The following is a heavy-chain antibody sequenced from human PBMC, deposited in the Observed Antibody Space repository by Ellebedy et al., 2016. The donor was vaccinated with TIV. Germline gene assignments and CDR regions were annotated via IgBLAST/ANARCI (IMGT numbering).Heavy chain of an antibody. V-gene: IGHV3-74*01. D-gene: IGHD3-22*01. CDR1: GFTFSSYW. CDR3: SRGGHYSDSLFDS. CDR2: INADGRSR. J-gene: IGHJ4*02. Sequence: GESPKISXAASGFTFSSYWMHWVRQAPGKGLVWVSRINADGRSRSYADSVKGRFTISRDNADNTLYLQMNSLRGDDTAVYYCSRGGHYSDSLFDSWGRGTLVTVSS.